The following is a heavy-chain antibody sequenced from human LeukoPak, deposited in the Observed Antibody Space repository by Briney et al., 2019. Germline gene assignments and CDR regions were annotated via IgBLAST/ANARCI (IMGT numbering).Heavy chain of an antibody. Sequence: SETLSLTCTVSGVSISSYYWSWIRQSPGKGLECIGYIHYTGSTNYNPSLKSRVTISVETSKNQFSLKLKSVTAADTAVYYCARGGYYGSGNDFRFDPWGQGTLVTVSS. J-gene: IGHJ5*02. V-gene: IGHV4-59*01. CDR3: ARGGYYGSGNDFRFDP. CDR1: GVSISSYY. CDR2: IHYTGST. D-gene: IGHD3-10*01.